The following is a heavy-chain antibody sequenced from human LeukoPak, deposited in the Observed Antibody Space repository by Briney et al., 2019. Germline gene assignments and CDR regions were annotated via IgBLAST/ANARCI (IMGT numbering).Heavy chain of an antibody. V-gene: IGHV3-33*01. CDR2: IWYDGSNE. Sequence: GGSLRLSCAASGFTFSNYSMHWVRQAPGKGLQWVAVIWYDGSNEYYTGSVKGRFTISRDNAHNTLYLQMNSLRAEDTAVYYCARGSQSTWGFFAYWGQGTRVTVSS. CDR3: ARGSQSTWGFFAY. D-gene: IGHD1-1*01. J-gene: IGHJ4*02. CDR1: GFTFSNYS.